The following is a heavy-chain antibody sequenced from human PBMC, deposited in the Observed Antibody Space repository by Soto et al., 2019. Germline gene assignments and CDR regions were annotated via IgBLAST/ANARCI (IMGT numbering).Heavy chain of an antibody. V-gene: IGHV3-7*01. J-gene: IGHJ4*02. CDR1: GFTFSSYW. D-gene: IGHD3-3*01. Sequence: GGSLRLSCAASGFTFSSYWMSWVRQAPGKGLEWVANIKQDGSEKYYVDSVKGRFTISRDNAKNSLYLQMNSLRAEDTAVYYCARGRQDFWSGYFYYFDYWGQGTLVTVSS. CDR3: ARGRQDFWSGYFYYFDY. CDR2: IKQDGSEK.